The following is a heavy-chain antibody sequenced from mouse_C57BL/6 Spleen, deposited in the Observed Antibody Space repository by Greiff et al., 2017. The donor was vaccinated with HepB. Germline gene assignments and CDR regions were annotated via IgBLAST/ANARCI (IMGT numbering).Heavy chain of an antibody. D-gene: IGHD2-1*01. CDR2: IDPSDSYT. CDR1: GYTFTSYW. CDR3: SRYHCNFYFDY. Sequence: VQLQQSGAELVMPGASVKLSCKASGYTFTSYWMHWVKQRPGQGLEWIGEIDPSDSYTNYNQKFKGKSTLTVDKSSSTAYMQLSSLTSEDYAVYYCSRYHCNFYFDYWGQVTTLTVSS. J-gene: IGHJ2*01. V-gene: IGHV1-69*01.